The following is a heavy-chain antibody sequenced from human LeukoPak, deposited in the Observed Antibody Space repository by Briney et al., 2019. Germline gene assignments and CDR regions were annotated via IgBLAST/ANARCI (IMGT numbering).Heavy chain of an antibody. J-gene: IGHJ6*02. V-gene: IGHV3-74*01. CDR2: IASDGSST. CDR1: GFTFSSYW. CDR3: ARNNGMDV. Sequence: GGSLRLSCAASGFTFSSYWMNWVRQAPGKGLVWVSRIASDGSSTTYADSVKGRFTISKDNAKNSLYLQMNSLRAEDTALYHCARNNGMDVWGQGTTVIVSS.